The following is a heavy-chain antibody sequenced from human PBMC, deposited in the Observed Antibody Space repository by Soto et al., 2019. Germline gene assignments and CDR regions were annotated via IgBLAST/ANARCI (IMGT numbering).Heavy chain of an antibody. Sequence: QVQLVESGGGVVQPGRSLRLSCAASGFTFSSYAMHWVRQAPGKGLEWVAVISYDGSNKYYADSVKGRFTISRDNSKNTLYLQMNSLRAEDTAVYYCARVRWYNSNDLGGMDVWGQGTTVTVSS. CDR2: ISYDGSNK. D-gene: IGHD1-1*01. V-gene: IGHV3-30-3*01. CDR1: GFTFSSYA. CDR3: ARVRWYNSNDLGGMDV. J-gene: IGHJ6*02.